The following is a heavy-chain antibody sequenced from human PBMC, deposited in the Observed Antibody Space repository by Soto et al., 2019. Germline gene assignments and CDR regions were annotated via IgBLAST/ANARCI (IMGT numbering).Heavy chain of an antibody. D-gene: IGHD7-27*01. J-gene: IGHJ4*02. CDR2: IIPVFGTT. CDR1: GGTFNSFG. V-gene: IGHV1-69*01. CDR3: AIEVWGRGGYYLDS. Sequence: QVHVVQSGAEVKKPGSSVKVTCKAFGGTFNSFGINWVRQAPGPGLEWMGGIIPVFGTTKYAQKFRDRVTLVADGSTSTADMELSSLTSDDTAVYYCAIEVWGRGGYYLDSWGQGTLVTVSS.